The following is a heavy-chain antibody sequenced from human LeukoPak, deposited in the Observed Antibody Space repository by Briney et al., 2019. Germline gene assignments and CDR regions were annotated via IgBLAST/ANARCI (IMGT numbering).Heavy chain of an antibody. V-gene: IGHV3-74*01. Sequence: GGSLRPSCAGSGITFSSYWMHWVRQAPGKGLVWVSRINSDGRSTNYADSVKGRFTISRDNAKNTLYLQMNSLRAEDTAVYYCARSAYPGNSVIEDWGRGTLVTVSS. CDR3: ARSAYPGNSVIED. D-gene: IGHD4-23*01. J-gene: IGHJ4*02. CDR2: INSDGRST. CDR1: GITFSSYW.